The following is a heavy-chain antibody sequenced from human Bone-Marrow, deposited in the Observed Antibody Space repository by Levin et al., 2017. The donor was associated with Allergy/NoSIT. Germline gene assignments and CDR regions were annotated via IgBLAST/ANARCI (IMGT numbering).Heavy chain of an antibody. J-gene: IGHJ4*02. CDR2: IWYDGSNK. CDR3: ARKAYYGDLPLYYFDY. CDR1: GFTFSSYG. Sequence: PGGSLRLSCAASGFTFSSYGMHWVRQAPGKGLEWVAVIWYDGSNKYYADSVKGRFTISRDNSKNTLYLQMNSLRAEDTAVYYCARKAYYGDLPLYYFDYWGQGTLVTVSS. V-gene: IGHV3-33*01. D-gene: IGHD4-17*01.